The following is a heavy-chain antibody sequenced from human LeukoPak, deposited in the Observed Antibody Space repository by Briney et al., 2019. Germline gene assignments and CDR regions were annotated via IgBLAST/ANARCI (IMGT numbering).Heavy chain of an antibody. CDR2: INPNSGGT. D-gene: IGHD3-3*01. Sequence: ASVKVSCKASGYTFTGYYMHWVRQAPGQGLEWMGRINPNSGGTNYAQKFQGRVTMTRDTSISTAYMELSRLRSDDTAVYYCARDWYYDFWGGYWGHYYGMDVWGQGTTVTVSS. V-gene: IGHV1-2*06. J-gene: IGHJ6*02. CDR1: GYTFTGYY. CDR3: ARDWYYDFWGGYWGHYYGMDV.